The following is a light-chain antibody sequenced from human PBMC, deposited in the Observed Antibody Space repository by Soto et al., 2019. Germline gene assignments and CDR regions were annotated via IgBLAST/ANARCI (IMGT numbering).Light chain of an antibody. CDR1: SSDVGGYNY. J-gene: IGLJ2*01. CDR3: RSYPSRTPVV. CDR2: EVS. Sequence: QSALTQPASVSGSPGQSVTISCTGTSSDVGGYNYVSWYQQHPGKAPKLMIYEVSNRPSGVSDRFSGSKSGNTASLTISGVQAEDEAAYYCRSYPSRTPVVFGGGTKLTAL. V-gene: IGLV2-14*01.